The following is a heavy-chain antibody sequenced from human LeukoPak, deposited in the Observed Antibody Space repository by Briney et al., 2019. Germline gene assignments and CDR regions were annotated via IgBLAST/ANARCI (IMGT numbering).Heavy chain of an antibody. J-gene: IGHJ4*02. CDR3: ARVAVAGTIWGTVDY. CDR2: IYTSGST. V-gene: IGHV4-4*07. Sequence: TETLSLTCTVSGGSISSYYWSWIRQPAGKGLEWIGRIYTSGSTNYNPSLKSRVTMSVDTSKSQFSLKLSSVTAADTAVYYCARVAVAGTIWGTVDYWGQGTLVTVSS. CDR1: GGSISSYY. D-gene: IGHD6-19*01.